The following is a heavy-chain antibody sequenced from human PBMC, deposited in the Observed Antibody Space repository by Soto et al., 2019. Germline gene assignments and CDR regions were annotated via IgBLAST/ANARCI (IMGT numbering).Heavy chain of an antibody. J-gene: IGHJ5*02. Sequence: GASVKVSCKASGYTFTSYGISWVRQAPGQGLEWMGWISAYNGNTNYAQKLQGRVTMTTDTSTSTAYMELRSLRSDDTAVYYCARDLVMDYYDSSGYYGWFDPWGQGTLVTVSS. V-gene: IGHV1-18*01. D-gene: IGHD3-22*01. CDR1: GYTFTSYG. CDR2: ISAYNGNT. CDR3: ARDLVMDYYDSSGYYGWFDP.